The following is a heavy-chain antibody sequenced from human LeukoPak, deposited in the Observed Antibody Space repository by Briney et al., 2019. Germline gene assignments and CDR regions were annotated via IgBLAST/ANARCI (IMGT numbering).Heavy chain of an antibody. CDR1: GGSISSYY. J-gene: IGHJ6*02. V-gene: IGHV4-59*01. CDR3: ARVRVLGNTKGIAASYGMDV. D-gene: IGHD6-13*01. Sequence: PSETLSLTCTVSGGSISSYYWGWIRQPPGKGLEWIGYIYYRGSTNYNPSLKSRVTISVDTSKNQLSLKLSSATAADTAVYYCARVRVLGNTKGIAASYGMDVWGQGTTVTVSS. CDR2: IYYRGST.